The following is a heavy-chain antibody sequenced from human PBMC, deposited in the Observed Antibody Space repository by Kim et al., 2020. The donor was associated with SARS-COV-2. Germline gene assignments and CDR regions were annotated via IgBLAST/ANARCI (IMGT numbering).Heavy chain of an antibody. Sequence: SETLSLTCTVSRGSISSSNYYWGWIRQAPGKGLEGIGKIFYSGSADFNASLKSRVTMSVDTSKKQFALHLSSVTAADTAVYYCARASSLAGEYYFDYWGQGTLVTVS. CDR2: IFYSGSA. V-gene: IGHV4-39*06. D-gene: IGHD6-19*01. J-gene: IGHJ4*02. CDR3: ARASSLAGEYYFDY. CDR1: RGSISSSNYY.